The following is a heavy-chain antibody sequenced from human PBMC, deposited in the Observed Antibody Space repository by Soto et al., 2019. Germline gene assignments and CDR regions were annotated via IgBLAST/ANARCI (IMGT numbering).Heavy chain of an antibody. CDR1: GFTLSSYA. D-gene: IGHD6-13*01. Sequence: GGSLRLSCAASGFTLSSYAMSWVRQAPGKGLEWVSAISGSGGSTYYADSVKGRFTISRDNSKNTLYLQMNSLRTEDTAVYYCANYRGYSWYAAGDYWGQGTLVTVSS. CDR2: ISGSGGST. J-gene: IGHJ4*02. CDR3: ANYRGYSWYAAGDY. V-gene: IGHV3-23*01.